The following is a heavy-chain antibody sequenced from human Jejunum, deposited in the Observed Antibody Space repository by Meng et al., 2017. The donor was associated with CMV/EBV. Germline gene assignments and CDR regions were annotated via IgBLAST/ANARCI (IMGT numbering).Heavy chain of an antibody. D-gene: IGHD3-3*01. Sequence: AASGFSFSDFWISWIRQAPGKGLGWVANISQDGSDKYYADSVTGRFTISRDNAENSLYLQMNSLRVEDTAVYYCARDADFWSGSDYWGQGTLVTVSS. CDR3: ARDADFWSGSDY. J-gene: IGHJ4*02. V-gene: IGHV3-7*01. CDR2: ISQDGSDK. CDR1: GFSFSDFW.